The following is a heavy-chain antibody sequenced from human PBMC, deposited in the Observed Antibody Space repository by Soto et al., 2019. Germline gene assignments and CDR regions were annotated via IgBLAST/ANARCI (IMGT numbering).Heavy chain of an antibody. CDR1: GFTVSSDY. V-gene: IGHV3-53*01. Sequence: PXGSLRLSCAASGFTVSSDYMIGVRQAPGKGLEWVSVIYSGGSTYYADSVKGRFTISRDNSKNTLYLQMNSLRAEDTAVYYCARATSLVRNGMDVWGQGTTVTVSS. CDR2: IYSGGST. J-gene: IGHJ6*02. CDR3: ARATSLVRNGMDV. D-gene: IGHD6-13*01.